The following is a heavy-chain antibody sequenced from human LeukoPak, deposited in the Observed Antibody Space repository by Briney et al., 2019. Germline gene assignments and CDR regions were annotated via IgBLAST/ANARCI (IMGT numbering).Heavy chain of an antibody. J-gene: IGHJ3*02. Sequence: GASVKVSCKASGGTFSSDAISWVRQAPGQGLEWMGGIIPIFGTANYAQKFQGRVTITADKSTSTAYMELSSLRSEDTAVYYCARVGEGGPAAIGREAFDIWGQGTMVTVSS. D-gene: IGHD2-2*01. V-gene: IGHV1-69*06. CDR2: IIPIFGTA. CDR1: GGTFSSDA. CDR3: ARVGEGGPAAIGREAFDI.